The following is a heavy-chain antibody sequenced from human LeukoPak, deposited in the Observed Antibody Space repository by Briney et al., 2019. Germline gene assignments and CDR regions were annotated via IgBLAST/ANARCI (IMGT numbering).Heavy chain of an antibody. CDR3: ANIVGATRHAFDI. Sequence: ASVKVSCKASGYTFTGYYMHWVRQAPGQGLEWMGWINPNSGGTKYAQKFQGRVTMTRDTSISTAYMELSRLRSDDTAVYYCANIVGATRHAFDIWGQGTMVTVSS. D-gene: IGHD1-26*01. V-gene: IGHV1-2*02. CDR1: GYTFTGYY. J-gene: IGHJ3*02. CDR2: INPNSGGT.